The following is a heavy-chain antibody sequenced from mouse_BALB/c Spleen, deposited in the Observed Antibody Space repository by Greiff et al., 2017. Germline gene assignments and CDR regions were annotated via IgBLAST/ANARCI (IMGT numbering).Heavy chain of an antibody. Sequence: DVMLVESGGGLVKPGGSLKLSCAASGFTFSSYAMSWVRQTPEKRLEWVASISSGGSTYYPDSVKGRFTISRDNARNILYLQMSSLRSEDTAMYYCALITTVVADYWGQGTTLTVSS. J-gene: IGHJ2*01. CDR2: ISSGGST. V-gene: IGHV5-6-5*01. CDR1: GFTFSSYA. D-gene: IGHD1-1*01. CDR3: ALITTVVADY.